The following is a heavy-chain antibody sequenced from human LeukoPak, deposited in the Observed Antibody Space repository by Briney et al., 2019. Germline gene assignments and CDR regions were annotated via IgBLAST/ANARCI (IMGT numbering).Heavy chain of an antibody. V-gene: IGHV3-43*02. J-gene: IGHJ6*03. CDR3: AKGGGYSYGYYYYYYYMDV. D-gene: IGHD5-18*01. CDR1: GFTFDDYA. Sequence: GSLRLSCAASGFTFDDYAMHWVRQAPGKGLEWVSLISGDGGSTYYADSVKGRFTISRDNSKNSLYLQMNSLRTEDTALYYCAKGGGYSYGYYYYYYYMDVWGKGTTVTVSS. CDR2: ISGDGGST.